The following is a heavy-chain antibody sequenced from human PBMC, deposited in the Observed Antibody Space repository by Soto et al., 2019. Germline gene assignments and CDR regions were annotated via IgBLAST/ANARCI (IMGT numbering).Heavy chain of an antibody. V-gene: IGHV3-30*18. CDR1: GFTFSSYG. CDR3: ANHLLGVAGYFRGMDV. CDR2: ISHDGSNK. J-gene: IGHJ6*02. Sequence: QVQLVESGGGVVQPGRSLRLSCAASGFTFSSYGMHWVRQAPGKGLEWVAVISHDGSNKYFADSVKGRFTISRDNSQNTLDPQMKSLRAEDTAVDYCANHLLGVAGYFRGMDVWGEGTTVTVSS. D-gene: IGHD6-19*01.